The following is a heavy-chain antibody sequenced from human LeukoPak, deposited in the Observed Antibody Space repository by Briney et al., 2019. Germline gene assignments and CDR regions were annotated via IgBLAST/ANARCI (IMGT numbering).Heavy chain of an antibody. CDR1: GFTLSSYA. D-gene: IGHD2-2*01. CDR2: ISVSGNT. V-gene: IGHV3-23*01. CDR3: ARLQPLVIPAAKLGFDY. J-gene: IGHJ4*02. Sequence: GGSLRLSCAASGFTLSSYAMSWVRQGPGKGLEWVSAISVSGNTYHADSVKGRFTISRDNSRDRIYLQMNSLRTDDAAVYYCARLQPLVIPAAKLGFDYWGQGTLVTVSS.